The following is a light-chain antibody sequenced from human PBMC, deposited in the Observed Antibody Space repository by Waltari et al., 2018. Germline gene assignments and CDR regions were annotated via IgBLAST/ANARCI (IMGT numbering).Light chain of an antibody. CDR2: VVS. Sequence: QSALTQPASVSGSPGQSITISCTGTSSDVGPYNYVSWYQQHPGKAPKLMIFVVSIRPSGVSNRFSGSKSGNTASLTISGLQAEDEADYYCSSYIGSSTLELFGGGTSLTVL. CDR1: SSDVGPYNY. J-gene: IGLJ2*01. V-gene: IGLV2-14*03. CDR3: SSYIGSSTLEL.